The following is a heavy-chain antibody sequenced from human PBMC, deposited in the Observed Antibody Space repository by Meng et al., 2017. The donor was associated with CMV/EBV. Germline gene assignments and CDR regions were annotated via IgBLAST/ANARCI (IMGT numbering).Heavy chain of an antibody. Sequence: GESLKISCAASGFTFSSYWMSWVRQAPGKGLEWVANIKQDGSEKYYVDPVKGRFTISRDNAKNSLYLQMNSLRAEDTAVYYCARPRVGATWDYWGQGTLVTVSS. D-gene: IGHD1-26*01. CDR2: IKQDGSEK. CDR3: ARPRVGATWDY. CDR1: GFTFSSYW. V-gene: IGHV3-7*01. J-gene: IGHJ4*02.